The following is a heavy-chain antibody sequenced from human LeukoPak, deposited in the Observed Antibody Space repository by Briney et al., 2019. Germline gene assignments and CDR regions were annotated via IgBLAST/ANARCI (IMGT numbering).Heavy chain of an antibody. V-gene: IGHV1-2*04. CDR3: ARGSALAALTGYSSGWYNY. CDR1: GYTFTGYY. CDR2: INPNSGGT. J-gene: IGHJ4*02. D-gene: IGHD6-19*01. Sequence: GASVKVSCKASGYTFTGYYMHWVRQAPGQGLEWMGWINPNSGGTNYAQKFQGWVTMTRDTSISTAYMELSRLRSDDTAVYYCARGSALAALTGYSSGWYNYWGQGTLVTVSS.